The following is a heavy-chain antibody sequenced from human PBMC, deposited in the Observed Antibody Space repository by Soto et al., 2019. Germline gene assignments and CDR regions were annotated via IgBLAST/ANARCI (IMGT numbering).Heavy chain of an antibody. J-gene: IGHJ4*02. CDR1: GFTFSSYG. CDR2: IWYDGSNK. CDR3: ARDLQIEGYCSSTSCSSG. Sequence: LRLSCAASGFTFSSYGMHWVRQAPGKGLEWVAVIWYDGSNKYYADSVKGRFTISRDNSKNTLYLQMNSLRAEDTAVYYCARDLQIEGYCSSTSCSSGWGRGTLVTVSS. V-gene: IGHV3-33*01. D-gene: IGHD2-2*01.